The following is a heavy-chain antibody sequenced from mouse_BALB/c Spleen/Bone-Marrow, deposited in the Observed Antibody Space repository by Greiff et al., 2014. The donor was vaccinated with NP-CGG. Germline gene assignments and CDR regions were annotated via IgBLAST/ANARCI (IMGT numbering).Heavy chain of an antibody. CDR2: TWAGGST. CDR3: ASPIYYDYPLFAY. D-gene: IGHD2-4*01. V-gene: IGHV2-9*02. CDR1: GFSLTSYG. Sequence: QVQLKESGPGLVAPSQSLSITCTVSGFSLTSYGVHWVRQPPGKGLEWLGVTWAGGSTNYNSALMSRLSISKDNSKSQVFLKMNSLQTDDTAMYYCASPIYYDYPLFAYWGQGTLVTVSA. J-gene: IGHJ3*01.